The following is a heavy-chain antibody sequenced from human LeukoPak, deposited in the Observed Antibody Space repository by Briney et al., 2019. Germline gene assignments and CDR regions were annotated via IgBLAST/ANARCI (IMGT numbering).Heavy chain of an antibody. CDR1: GFTFSSYN. J-gene: IGHJ3*02. D-gene: IGHD3-22*01. CDR3: ARDWRDSSGKFPNDAFDI. V-gene: IGHV3-21*06. CDR2: ITSSSSYI. Sequence: GGSLRLSCAASGFTFSSYNMNWVRQAPGKGLEWVSSITSSSSYIYYADSVKGRFTISRDNAKNSLYLQMDSLRVEDTAEYYCARDWRDSSGKFPNDAFDIWGQGTMVTVSS.